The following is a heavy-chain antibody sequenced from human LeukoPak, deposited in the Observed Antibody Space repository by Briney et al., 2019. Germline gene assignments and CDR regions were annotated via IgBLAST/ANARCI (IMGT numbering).Heavy chain of an antibody. D-gene: IGHD3-22*01. CDR2: IYYSGST. V-gene: IGHV4-59*08. CDR1: GGSISSYY. CDR3: ARRYDSSGENAFDI. Sequence: PSETLSLTCTVSGGSISSYYWSWIRQPPGKGLEWIGYIYYSGSTNYNPSLKSRVTISVDTSKNQFSLKLSSVTAADTAVYYCARRYDSSGENAFDIWGQGTMVTVSS. J-gene: IGHJ3*02.